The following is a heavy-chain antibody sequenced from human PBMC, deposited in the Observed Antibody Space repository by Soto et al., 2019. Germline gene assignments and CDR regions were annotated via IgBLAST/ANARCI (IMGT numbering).Heavy chain of an antibody. D-gene: IGHD5-12*01. Sequence: GGSLRLSCAASGFTFSSYAMHWVRQAPGKGLEYVSAISSNGGSTYYANSVKGRFTISRDNSKNTLYLQMGSLRAEDMAVYYCARVSGYSGYGDYYYMDVWGKGTTVTVSS. CDR3: ARVSGYSGYGDYYYMDV. V-gene: IGHV3-64*01. J-gene: IGHJ6*03. CDR1: GFTFSSYA. CDR2: ISSNGGST.